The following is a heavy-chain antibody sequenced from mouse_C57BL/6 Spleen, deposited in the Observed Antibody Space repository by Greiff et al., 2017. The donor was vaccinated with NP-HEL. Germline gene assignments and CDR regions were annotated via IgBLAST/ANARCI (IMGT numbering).Heavy chain of an antibody. J-gene: IGHJ4*01. CDR2: IYPGDGDT. D-gene: IGHD1-1*01. Sequence: VQLQQSGPELVKPGASVKISCKASGYAFSSSWMNWVKQRPGKGLEWIGRIYPGDGDTNYNGKFKGKATLTADKSSSTAYMQLSSLTSEDSAVYFFARETTTVGMDYWGQGTSVTVSS. CDR1: GYAFSSSW. V-gene: IGHV1-82*01. CDR3: ARETTTVGMDY.